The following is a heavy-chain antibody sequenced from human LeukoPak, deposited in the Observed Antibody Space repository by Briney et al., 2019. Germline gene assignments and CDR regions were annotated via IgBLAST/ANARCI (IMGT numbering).Heavy chain of an antibody. J-gene: IGHJ2*01. CDR2: IVPIFGTA. CDR1: GGTFSSYA. V-gene: IGHV1-69*13. D-gene: IGHD6-19*01. Sequence: ASVKVSCKASGGTFSSYAISWVRQAPGQGLEWMGGIVPIFGTANYAQKFQGRVTITADESTSTAYMELSSLRSEDTAVYYCARDGPYSSGWYRWYFDLWGRGTLVTVSS. CDR3: ARDGPYSSGWYRWYFDL.